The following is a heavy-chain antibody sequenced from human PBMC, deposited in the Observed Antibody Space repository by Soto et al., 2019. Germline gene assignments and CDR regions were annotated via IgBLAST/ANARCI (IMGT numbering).Heavy chain of an antibody. CDR2: ISYDGSNK. J-gene: IGHJ6*02. CDR3: AKGHHDYGSGAYSYYYSGMDV. V-gene: IGHV3-30*18. Sequence: QVQLVESGGGVVQPGRSLRLSCAASGFTFSSYGMHWVRQAPGKGLEWVAVISYDGSNKYYADSVKGRFTISRDNAKNSLYLQMNSMRAEVTAVYYCAKGHHDYGSGAYSYYYSGMDVWGQGTTVTVSS. D-gene: IGHD3-10*01. CDR1: GFTFSSYG.